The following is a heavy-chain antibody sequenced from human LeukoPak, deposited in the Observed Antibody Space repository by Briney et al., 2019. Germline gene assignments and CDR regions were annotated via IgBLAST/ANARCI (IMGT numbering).Heavy chain of an antibody. CDR1: GGSISSYY. D-gene: IGHD2-2*01. J-gene: IGHJ4*02. CDR2: IYTSGST. V-gene: IGHV4-4*09. Sequence: SETLSLTCTVSGGSISSYYWSWIRQPPGKGLEWIGYIYTSGSTNYNPSLKSRVTISVDTSKNQFSLKLSSVTAADTAVYYCAREGAYCVTTGCYYGGFDSCGQGALVTVSS. CDR3: AREGAYCVTTGCYYGGFDS.